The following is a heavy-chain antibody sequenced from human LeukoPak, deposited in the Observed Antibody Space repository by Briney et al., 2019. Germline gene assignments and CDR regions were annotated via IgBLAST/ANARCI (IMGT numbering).Heavy chain of an antibody. Sequence: TGGSLGLSCAASGFTLINYRMSWVRQAPGKGLEWVSSISSSSSYIYYADSVKGRFTISRDNAKNSLYLQMNSLRAEDTAVYYCARSGVGATGNAYWGQGTLVTVSS. D-gene: IGHD1-26*01. V-gene: IGHV3-21*01. J-gene: IGHJ4*02. CDR2: ISSSSSYI. CDR3: ARSGVGATGNAY. CDR1: GFTLINYR.